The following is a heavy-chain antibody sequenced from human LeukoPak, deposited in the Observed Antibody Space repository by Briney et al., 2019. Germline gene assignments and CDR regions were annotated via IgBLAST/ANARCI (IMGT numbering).Heavy chain of an antibody. V-gene: IGHV3-23*01. CDR1: GFTFSNYA. J-gene: IGHJ4*02. CDR3: ATYRQVLLPFES. CDR2: ISGSGGNT. Sequence: GGSLRLSCAASGFTFSNYAMNWVRQAPGKGLEWVSVISGSGGNTYYADSVRGRFTISRDNSKNALYLQMNSLRAEDTAIYYCATYRQVLLPFESWGQGTLVTVSS. D-gene: IGHD5-18*01.